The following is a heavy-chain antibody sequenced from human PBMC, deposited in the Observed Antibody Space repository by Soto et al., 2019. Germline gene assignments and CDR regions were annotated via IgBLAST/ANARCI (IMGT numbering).Heavy chain of an antibody. CDR3: ARDWWEEPAGKETVSQFDY. CDR2: IWSDVTKK. D-gene: IGHD6-13*01. J-gene: IGHJ4*02. V-gene: IGHV3-33*01. Sequence: PGGSLRLSCTASGFAFSNYGIHWVRQAPGRGLEWVAVIWSDVTKKFYAGSVRGRFTISRDNSKNTVYLQMNSLRAEDTTVYYCARDWWEEPAGKETVSQFDYWGQGTPVTVSS. CDR1: GFAFSNYG.